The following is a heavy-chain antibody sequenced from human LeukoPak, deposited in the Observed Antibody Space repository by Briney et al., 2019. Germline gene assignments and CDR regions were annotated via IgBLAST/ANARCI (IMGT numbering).Heavy chain of an antibody. CDR3: ARGYLDAFDI. D-gene: IGHD3-16*02. Sequence: GGSLRLSCTASGFTFTSYWMSWVRQAPGKGLEWVANIKQGGSEKYYVDSVKGRFTISRDNARISLYLQMNSLRAEDTAVYYCARGYLDAFDIWGQGTMVTVSS. J-gene: IGHJ3*02. CDR1: GFTFTSYW. V-gene: IGHV3-7*01. CDR2: IKQGGSEK.